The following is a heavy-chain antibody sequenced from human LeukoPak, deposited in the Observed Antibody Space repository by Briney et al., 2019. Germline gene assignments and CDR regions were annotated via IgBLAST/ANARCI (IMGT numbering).Heavy chain of an antibody. J-gene: IGHJ6*03. CDR1: GFTFSSYE. Sequence: GGSLRLSCAASGFTFSSYEMNWVRRAPGKGLEWVSYISSSGSTIYYADSVKGRFTISRDNAKNSLYLQMNSLRAEDTAVYYCARGPYASGSYGRRGWVHYMDVWGKGTTVTISS. V-gene: IGHV3-48*03. D-gene: IGHD3-10*01. CDR2: ISSSGSTI. CDR3: ARGPYASGSYGRRGWVHYMDV.